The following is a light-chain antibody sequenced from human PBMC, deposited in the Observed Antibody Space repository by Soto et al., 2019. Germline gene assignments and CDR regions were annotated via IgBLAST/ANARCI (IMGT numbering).Light chain of an antibody. V-gene: IGKV3-11*01. CDR2: DAS. CDR3: QQRSNWRRT. J-gene: IGKJ5*01. CDR1: QSVSSY. Sequence: EIVLTQSPATLSLSPGERATLSCRASQSVSSYLAWYQQKPGQAPSLLIYDASSRATGIPARFSGSGSGTDFTLTISSLEPEDFAVYYCQQRSNWRRTFGQGTRLEIK.